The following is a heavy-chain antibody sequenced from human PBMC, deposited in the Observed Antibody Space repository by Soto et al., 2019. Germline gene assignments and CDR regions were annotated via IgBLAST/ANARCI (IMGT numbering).Heavy chain of an antibody. J-gene: IGHJ4*02. V-gene: IGHV1-69*13. CDR3: ARSYSSGWTVNDY. CDR1: GGTFSSYA. D-gene: IGHD6-19*01. CDR2: IIPIFGTA. Sequence: GASVKVSCKASGGTFSSYAISWVRQAPGQGLEWMGGIIPIFGTANYAQKFQGRVTITADESTSTAYMELSSLRSEDTAVYYCARSYSSGWTVNDYWGQGTLVTVSS.